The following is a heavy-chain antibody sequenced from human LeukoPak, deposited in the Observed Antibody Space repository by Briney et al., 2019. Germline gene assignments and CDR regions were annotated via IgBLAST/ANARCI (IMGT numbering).Heavy chain of an antibody. CDR1: GFTFSSYE. J-gene: IGHJ4*02. CDR3: ARADYDSTLTY. CDR2: ISSSGSTI. Sequence: GGSLRLSCAASGFTFSSYEMNWVRQAPGKGLEWVSYISSSGSTIYYADSVKGRFTISRDNAKNSLYLQMNSLRAEDTAVYYCARADYDSTLTYWGQGTLVTVSS. D-gene: IGHD3-22*01. V-gene: IGHV3-48*03.